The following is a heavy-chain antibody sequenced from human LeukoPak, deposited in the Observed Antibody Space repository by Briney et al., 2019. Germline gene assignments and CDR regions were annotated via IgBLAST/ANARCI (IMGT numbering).Heavy chain of an antibody. D-gene: IGHD3-3*01. CDR2: INSDGSST. J-gene: IGHJ6*03. Sequence: GGSLRLSCAASGFTFSSYWMHWVRQAPGKGLVWVSRINSDGSSTSYADSVKGRFTISRDNAKNTLYLQMNSLRAEDTTVDYCAREPSLWRFLEFNQGYYMDVWGEGTTVTVSS. CDR1: GFTFSSYW. CDR3: AREPSLWRFLEFNQGYYMDV. V-gene: IGHV3-74*01.